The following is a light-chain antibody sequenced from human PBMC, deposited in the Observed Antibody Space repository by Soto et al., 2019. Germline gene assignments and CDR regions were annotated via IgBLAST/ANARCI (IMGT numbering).Light chain of an antibody. CDR2: AAS. J-gene: IGKJ2*01. Sequence: AIRMTQSPSSFSASTGDRVTITCRASQGISSYLAWYQQKPGKAPKLLIYAASTLQSGVPSRFSGSGSGTDFTLTISCLQSEDFATYYCQQYYSYPYTFRQGTK. V-gene: IGKV1-8*01. CDR1: QGISSY. CDR3: QQYYSYPYT.